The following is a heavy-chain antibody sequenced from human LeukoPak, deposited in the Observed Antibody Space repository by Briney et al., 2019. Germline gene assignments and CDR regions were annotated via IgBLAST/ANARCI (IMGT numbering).Heavy chain of an antibody. Sequence: PGGSLRLSCVASGFTFSDSGVHWVRQASGKGLEWVGRIRSKTNNYATAYATSVKDRFTFSREDSKNTAYLQMNSLKTEDTAVYYCARGNDYGDSFDYWGQGTLVTVSS. D-gene: IGHD4-17*01. CDR1: GFTFSDSG. CDR2: IRSKTNNYAT. V-gene: IGHV3-73*01. CDR3: ARGNDYGDSFDY. J-gene: IGHJ4*02.